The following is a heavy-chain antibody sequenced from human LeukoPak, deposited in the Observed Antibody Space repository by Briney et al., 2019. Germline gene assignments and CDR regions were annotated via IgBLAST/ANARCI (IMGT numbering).Heavy chain of an antibody. D-gene: IGHD3-10*01. J-gene: IGHJ4*02. CDR1: GFTFSNYW. Sequence: GGSLRLSCAASGFTFSNYWMSWVRQAPGKGLEWVANIKQDGSEKYYVDSVTGRFTISRDNAKNSLYLQMNSLRAEDTAVYYCARWATSYNFWGQGTLVTVSS. V-gene: IGHV3-7*01. CDR2: IKQDGSEK. CDR3: ARWATSYNF.